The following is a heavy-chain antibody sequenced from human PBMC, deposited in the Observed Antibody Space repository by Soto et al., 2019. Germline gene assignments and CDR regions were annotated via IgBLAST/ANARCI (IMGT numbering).Heavy chain of an antibody. V-gene: IGHV4-4*02. CDR1: GGSISSYY. D-gene: IGHD3-22*01. CDR3: ARSPDSSGYYPRWYYYGMDV. CDR2: IYHSGST. Sequence: SETLSLTCAVSGGSISSYYWSWIRQPPGKGLEWIGEIYHSGSTNYNPSLKSRVTISVDKSKNQFSLKLSSVTAADTAVYYCARSPDSSGYYPRWYYYGMDVWGQGTTVTVS. J-gene: IGHJ6*02.